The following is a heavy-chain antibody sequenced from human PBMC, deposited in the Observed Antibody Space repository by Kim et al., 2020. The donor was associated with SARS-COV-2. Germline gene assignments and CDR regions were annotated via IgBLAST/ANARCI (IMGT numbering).Heavy chain of an antibody. D-gene: IGHD6-19*01. CDR2: IWYDGSNT. Sequence: GGSLRLSCAASGFTFSSYGMHWVRQAAGRGGEWVAVIWYDGSNTYYADSVKGRFTISRDNSKNTLYLQMNSLRAEDTAVYYCARGVGWLEFDPWGQGTLVTVSS. V-gene: IGHV3-33*01. CDR3: ARGVGWLEFDP. J-gene: IGHJ5*02. CDR1: GFTFSSYG.